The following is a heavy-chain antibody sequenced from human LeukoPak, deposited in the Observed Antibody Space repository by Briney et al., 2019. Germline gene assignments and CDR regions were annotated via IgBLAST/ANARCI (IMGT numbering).Heavy chain of an antibody. CDR2: ISRSSGYV. D-gene: IGHD6-13*01. J-gene: IGHJ4*02. Sequence: PGGSLRLSCAASGFTLSSCSMNWVRQAPRKGLEWVSSISRSSGYVFYADSMKGRFTVSRDNSKNSLYLQMNTLRAEDTAVYYCARFPEGSSTWSIDFWGQGTLVTVSS. CDR3: ARFPEGSSTWSIDF. V-gene: IGHV3-21*01. CDR1: GFTLSSCS.